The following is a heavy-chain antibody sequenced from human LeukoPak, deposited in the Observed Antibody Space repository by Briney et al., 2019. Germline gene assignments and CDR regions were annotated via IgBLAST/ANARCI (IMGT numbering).Heavy chain of an antibody. Sequence: ASVKVSCKPSGYTFSSYGISWVRQAPGQGLEWMGWVSTYGGDTRYAQNFEDRVTMTTDRSTSTVYMELRSLRSDDTAIYFCARDELLVGAAAFDYWGQGTQVSVSS. J-gene: IGHJ4*02. D-gene: IGHD1-26*01. CDR1: GYTFSSYG. CDR3: ARDELLVGAAAFDY. CDR2: VSTYGGDT. V-gene: IGHV1-18*01.